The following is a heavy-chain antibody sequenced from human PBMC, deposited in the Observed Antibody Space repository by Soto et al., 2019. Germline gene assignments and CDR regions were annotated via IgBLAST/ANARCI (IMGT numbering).Heavy chain of an antibody. V-gene: IGHV4-31*03. CDR3: ARDSLGPNWNPNAGMDV. CDR1: GGSISSGGYY. J-gene: IGHJ6*02. Sequence: SETLFLTCTVSGGSISSGGYYWSWIRQHPGKGLEWIGYIYYSGSTYYNPSLKSRVTISVDTSKNQFSLKLSSVTAADTAVYYCARDSLGPNWNPNAGMDVWGQGTTVTVSS. CDR2: IYYSGST. D-gene: IGHD1-20*01.